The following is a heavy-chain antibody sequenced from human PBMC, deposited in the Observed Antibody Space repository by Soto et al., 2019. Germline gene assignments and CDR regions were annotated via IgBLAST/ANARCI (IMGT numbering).Heavy chain of an antibody. V-gene: IGHV1-18*04. D-gene: IGHD6-6*01. J-gene: IGHJ4*02. CDR1: GYTFTSYG. CDR2: ISAYNGNT. Sequence: QVQLVQSGAEVKKPGASVKVSCKASGYTFTSYGISWVRQAPGQGLEWMGWISAYNGNTNYAQKLQGRVTMTTDTPTSTAYMGLRSLGSDDTAGYFGAGGGGSSPNDYWGQGTLVTVSS. CDR3: AGGGGSSPNDY.